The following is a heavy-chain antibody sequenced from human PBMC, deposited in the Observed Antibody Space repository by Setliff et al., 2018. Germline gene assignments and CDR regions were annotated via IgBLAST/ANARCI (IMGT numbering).Heavy chain of an antibody. V-gene: IGHV4-59*01. CDR3: AREGYYNFWSGFMDV. D-gene: IGHD3-3*01. Sequence: KTSETLTLTCTVSGGSISSYYWSWIRQPPGKGLGWIGYIYYSGSTNYNPSLKSRVTISVDTSKNQFSLKLSSVTAADTAVYYCAREGYYNFWSGFMDVWGQGTTVTVSS. J-gene: IGHJ6*02. CDR1: GGSISSYY. CDR2: IYYSGST.